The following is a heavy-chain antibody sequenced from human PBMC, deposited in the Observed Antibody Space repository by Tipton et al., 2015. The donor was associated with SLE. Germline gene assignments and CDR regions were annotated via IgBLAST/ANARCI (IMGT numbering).Heavy chain of an antibody. V-gene: IGHV4-59*01. D-gene: IGHD6-13*01. CDR3: ARLLVAAGTTWFDP. Sequence: LRLSCTVSGGSISSYYWSWIRQPPGKGLEWIGYIYYSGSTNYNPSLKSRVTISVDTSKNQFSLKLNSMTAADTAVYYCARLLVAAGTTWFDPWGQGTLVTVSS. CDR2: IYYSGST. J-gene: IGHJ5*02. CDR1: GGSISSYY.